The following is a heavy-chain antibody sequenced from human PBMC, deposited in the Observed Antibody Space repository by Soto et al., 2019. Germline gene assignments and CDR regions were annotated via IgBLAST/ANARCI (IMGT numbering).Heavy chain of an antibody. CDR1: GGTFSSYA. D-gene: IGHD6-13*01. CDR3: ARFRAAAGQYFDY. V-gene: IGHV1-69*13. J-gene: IGHJ4*02. Sequence: SVKVSCKASGGTFSSYAISWVRQAPGQGLEWMGGIIPIFGTANYAQKFQGRVTITADESTSTAYMELSSLRSEDTAVYYCARFRAAAGQYFDYWGQGTLVTVSS. CDR2: IIPIFGTA.